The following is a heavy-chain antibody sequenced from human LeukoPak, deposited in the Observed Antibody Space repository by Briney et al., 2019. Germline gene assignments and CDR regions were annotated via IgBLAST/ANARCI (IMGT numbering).Heavy chain of an antibody. V-gene: IGHV3-30*03. Sequence: SLRLSCAASGFTFSSHGMHWVRQAPGKGLEWVTFISYDGSNKYYADSVKGRFTISRDNSKNTLFLQMNSLRAEDTAVYYCARQHTAATAFDYWGQGTLVTVSS. D-gene: IGHD6-13*01. CDR3: ARQHTAATAFDY. J-gene: IGHJ4*02. CDR1: GFTFSSHG. CDR2: ISYDGSNK.